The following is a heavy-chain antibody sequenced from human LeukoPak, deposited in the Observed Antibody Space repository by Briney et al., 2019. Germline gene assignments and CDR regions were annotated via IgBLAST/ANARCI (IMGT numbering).Heavy chain of an antibody. CDR2: INHSGST. J-gene: IGHJ3*02. CDR3: ARFPLFILVGAELNAFDI. V-gene: IGHV4-34*01. Sequence: SETLSLTCAVYGGSFSGYYWSWIRQPPGKGLEWIGEINHSGSTNCNPSLKSRVTISVDTSKNQFSLKLSSVTAADTAVYYCARFPLFILVGAELNAFDIWGQGTMVTVSS. CDR1: GGSFSGYY. D-gene: IGHD1-26*01.